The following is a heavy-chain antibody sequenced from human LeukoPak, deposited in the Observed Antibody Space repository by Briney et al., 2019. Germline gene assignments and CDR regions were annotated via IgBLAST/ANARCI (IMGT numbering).Heavy chain of an antibody. CDR3: AIHYSSGWYGEWN. CDR2: IYPGDSDT. J-gene: IGHJ4*02. CDR1: GYRFTSYW. V-gene: IGHV5-51*01. Sequence: KRGESLKISCKGSGYRFTSYWIGWVRQMPGKGLEWMGIIYPGDSDTRYSPSFQGQVTISADKSISTAYLQWSSLKASDTAMYYCAIHYSSGWYGEWNWGQGTLVTVSS. D-gene: IGHD6-19*01.